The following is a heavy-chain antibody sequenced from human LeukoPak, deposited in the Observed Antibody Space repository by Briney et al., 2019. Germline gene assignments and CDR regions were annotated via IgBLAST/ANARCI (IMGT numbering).Heavy chain of an antibody. D-gene: IGHD1-14*01. CDR2: IKKDGSQT. V-gene: IGHV3-7*03. J-gene: IGHJ5*02. CDR1: GFTFSIKW. Sequence: PGGSLRLSCVGSGFTFSIKWMTWVRQAPGKGPEWVATIKKDGSQTYYVDSVKGRFTISRDNAQNSLYLQMNGLRVEDTAIYSCARVGWEILNLHFDPWGQGTLVTVSS. CDR3: ARVGWEILNLHFDP.